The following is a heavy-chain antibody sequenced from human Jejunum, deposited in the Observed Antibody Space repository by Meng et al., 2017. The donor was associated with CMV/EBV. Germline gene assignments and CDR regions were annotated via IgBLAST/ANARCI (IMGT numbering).Heavy chain of an antibody. J-gene: IGHJ4*02. Sequence: QLQESGPGLVEPSXXLSLTCTVSDDSISSYYWSWIRQPAGKGLEWIGRIHSSGATNYNPSLKSRVSMSVDMAKKQFSLNLNSVTAADTAVYYCAKEMSRTGFFDYWGQGTLVIVSS. D-gene: IGHD5-24*01. V-gene: IGHV4-4*07. CDR2: IHSSGAT. CDR3: AKEMSRTGFFDY. CDR1: DDSISSYY.